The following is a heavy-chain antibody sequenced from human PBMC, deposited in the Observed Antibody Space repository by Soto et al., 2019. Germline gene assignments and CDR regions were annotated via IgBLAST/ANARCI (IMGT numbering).Heavy chain of an antibody. Sequence: EVQLVESGGGLVKPGGSLRLSCAASGFSFSDYTMNWVRQAPGKGLEWVSTISGSTSYTYYADSLKGRFTVSSENAETSLYLQRHSLSTEDTAVYYCAIDGAICSGPGCRDSYHYMEIWGTGPTVTVSS. CDR1: GFSFSDYT. D-gene: IGHD2-15*01. CDR2: ISGSTSYT. V-gene: IGHV3-21*01. CDR3: AIDGAICSGPGCRDSYHYMEI. J-gene: IGHJ6*03.